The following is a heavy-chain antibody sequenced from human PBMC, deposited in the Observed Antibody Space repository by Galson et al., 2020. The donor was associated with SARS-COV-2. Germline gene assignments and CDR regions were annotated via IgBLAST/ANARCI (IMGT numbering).Heavy chain of an antibody. CDR3: ARKVSPSQDPDY. J-gene: IGHJ4*02. Sequence: GVLRLSCEASGFTFSAYSMNWVRQAPGKGLEWVSYISSTSSSIYYADSVKGRFTISRDNAKNSLFLQMNSLRDEDTAVYYCARKVSPSQDPDYWGQGTLVTVSS. V-gene: IGHV3-48*02. CDR1: GFTFSAYS. CDR2: ISSTSSSI.